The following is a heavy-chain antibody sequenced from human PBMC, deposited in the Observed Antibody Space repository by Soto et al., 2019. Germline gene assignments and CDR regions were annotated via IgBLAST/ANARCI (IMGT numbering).Heavy chain of an antibody. CDR2: IYPGDSDT. V-gene: IGHV5-51*01. CDR3: ARGAAPSHFLGYYYYMDV. Sequence: GESLKISCKGSGYSFTSYWIGWVRQMPGKGLEWMGIIYPGDSDTRYSPSFQGQVTISADKSISTAYLQWSSLKASDTAMYYCARGAAPSHFLGYYYYMDVWGKGTTVTVSS. J-gene: IGHJ6*03. CDR1: GYSFTSYW. D-gene: IGHD6-6*01.